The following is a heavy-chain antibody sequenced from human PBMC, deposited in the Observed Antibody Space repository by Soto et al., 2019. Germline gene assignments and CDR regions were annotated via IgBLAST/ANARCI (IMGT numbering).Heavy chain of an antibody. D-gene: IGHD3-10*01. J-gene: IGHJ4*02. V-gene: IGHV4-59*01. Sequence: XXTLSLPCTVSGGSISSYYWRWILQPPGKGLEWIGYIYYSGSTNYNPSLKSRVTISVDTSKNQFSLKLSSVTAADTAVYYCARGLFTMVRGVSFDYWGQGTLVTVSS. CDR2: IYYSGST. CDR1: GGSISSYY. CDR3: ARGLFTMVRGVSFDY.